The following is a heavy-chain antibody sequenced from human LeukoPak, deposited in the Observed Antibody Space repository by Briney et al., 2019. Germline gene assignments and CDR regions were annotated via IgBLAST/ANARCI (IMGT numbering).Heavy chain of an antibody. V-gene: IGHV3-23*01. CDR3: AKALHVLRFLEWLPLDY. J-gene: IGHJ4*02. CDR2: ISGSGGST. CDR1: GFTFSSYA. Sequence: PGGSLRLSCAASGFTFSSYAMSWVRQAPGKGLEWVSAISGSGGSTYYADSVKGRFTISRDNSKNTLYLQMNSLRAEDTAVYYCAKALHVLRFLEWLPLDYWGQGTLVTVSS. D-gene: IGHD3-3*01.